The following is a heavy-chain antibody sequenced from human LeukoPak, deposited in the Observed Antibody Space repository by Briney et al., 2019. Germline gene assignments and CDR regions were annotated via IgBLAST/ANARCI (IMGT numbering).Heavy chain of an antibody. D-gene: IGHD3-22*01. CDR2: IYYSGST. CDR1: GGSISSYY. Sequence: SETLSLTCTVSGGSISSYYWSWIRQPAGKGLEWIGYIYYSGSTNYNPSLKSRVTISVDTSKNQFSLKLSSVTAADTAVYYCARDRKGDYYDSSGSHMDVWGKGTTVTISS. CDR3: ARDRKGDYYDSSGSHMDV. J-gene: IGHJ6*03. V-gene: IGHV4-59*01.